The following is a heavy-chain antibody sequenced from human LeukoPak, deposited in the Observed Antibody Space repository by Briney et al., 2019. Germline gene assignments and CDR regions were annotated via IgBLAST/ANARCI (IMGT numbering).Heavy chain of an antibody. CDR1: GYTFTSYG. CDR2: ISAYNGNT. D-gene: IGHD3-10*01. Sequence: ASVKVSCKASGYTFTSYGISWVRQAPGQGLEWMGRISAYNGNTNYAQKLQGRVTMTTDTSTSTAYMELRSLRSDDTAVYYCARVHYYGSGAAVRFDPWGQGTLVTVSS. V-gene: IGHV1-18*01. J-gene: IGHJ5*02. CDR3: ARVHYYGSGAAVRFDP.